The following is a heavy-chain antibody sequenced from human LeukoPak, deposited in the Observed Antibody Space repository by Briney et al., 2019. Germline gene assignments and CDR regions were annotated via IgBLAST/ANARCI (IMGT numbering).Heavy chain of an antibody. CDR1: GFTFDDYA. J-gene: IGHJ4*02. CDR3: ARATHYYESSGYDY. Sequence: GGSLRLSCAASGFTFDDYAMHWVRQAPGKGLEWVSGISWNSGSIGYADSVKGRFTISRDNAKNSLYLKMNSLRAEDTALYYCARATHYYESSGYDYWGQGTLVTVSS. V-gene: IGHV3-9*01. CDR2: ISWNSGSI. D-gene: IGHD3-22*01.